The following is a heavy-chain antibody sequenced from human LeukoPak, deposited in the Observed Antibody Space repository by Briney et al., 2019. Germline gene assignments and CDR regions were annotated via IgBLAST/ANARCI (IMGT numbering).Heavy chain of an antibody. V-gene: IGHV3-48*01. Sequence: GGSLRLSCAASGFTFSSYSMNWVRQAPGKGLEWVSYISSSSSTIYYADSVKGRFTISRDNAKNSLYLQMNSLRAEDTAVYYCARAQHYYYMDVWGKGTTVTVSS. CDR2: ISSSSSTI. CDR3: ARAQHYYYMDV. CDR1: GFTFSSYS. J-gene: IGHJ6*03.